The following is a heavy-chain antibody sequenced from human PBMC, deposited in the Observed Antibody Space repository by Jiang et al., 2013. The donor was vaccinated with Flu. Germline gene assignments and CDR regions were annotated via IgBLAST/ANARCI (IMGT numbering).Heavy chain of an antibody. D-gene: IGHD3-22*01. Sequence: EVQLLESGGGLVQPGGSLRLSCAASGFTFSSYEMNWVRQAPGKGLEWVSYISSSGSTIYYADSVKGRFTISRDNAKNSLYLQMNSLRAEDTAVYYCARVWYYYDSSGSSCFDYWGQGTLVTVSS. J-gene: IGHJ4*02. CDR1: GFTFSSYE. CDR2: ISSSGSTI. V-gene: IGHV3-48*03. CDR3: ARVWYYYDSSGSSCFDY.